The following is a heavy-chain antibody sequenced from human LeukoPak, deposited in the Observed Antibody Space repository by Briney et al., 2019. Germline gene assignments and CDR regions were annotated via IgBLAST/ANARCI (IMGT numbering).Heavy chain of an antibody. CDR1: GASISSGDYY. V-gene: IGHV4-30-4*01. Sequence: PSETLSLTCTVSGASISSGDYYWSWIRHPPGKGLEWIGYTYYSGSTYYNPSLKSRATISVDTSKNQFSLKLNSVTAADTAVYYCARPYYYDSRIDPWGQGTLVTVSS. D-gene: IGHD3-22*01. J-gene: IGHJ5*02. CDR2: TYYSGST. CDR3: ARPYYYDSRIDP.